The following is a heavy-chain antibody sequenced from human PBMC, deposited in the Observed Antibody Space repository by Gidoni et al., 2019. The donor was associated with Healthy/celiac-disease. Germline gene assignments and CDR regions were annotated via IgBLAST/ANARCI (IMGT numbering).Heavy chain of an antibody. V-gene: IGHV3-23*01. CDR2: ISGSGGST. CDR1: GFTFSSYA. Sequence: EVQLLESGGGLVQPGGSLRLSCAASGFTFSSYAMSWCRQAPGKGLEWVSAISGSGGSTYYADSVKGRFTISRDNSKNTLYLQMNSLRTEDTAVYYCAKDQLYYDFWDDAFDIWGQGTMVTVSS. CDR3: AKDQLYYDFWDDAFDI. D-gene: IGHD3-3*01. J-gene: IGHJ3*02.